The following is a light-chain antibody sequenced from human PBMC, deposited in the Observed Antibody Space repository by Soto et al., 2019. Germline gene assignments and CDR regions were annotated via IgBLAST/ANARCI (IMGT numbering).Light chain of an antibody. CDR3: QQYNSYPVA. Sequence: GDRVTITCRASQSISSWLAWYQQKPGKAPKLLIYDASSLESGVPSRFSGSGSGTEFTLTISSLQPDDFATYYCQQYNSYPVAFGQGTKVEIK. CDR2: DAS. CDR1: QSISSW. J-gene: IGKJ1*01. V-gene: IGKV1-5*01.